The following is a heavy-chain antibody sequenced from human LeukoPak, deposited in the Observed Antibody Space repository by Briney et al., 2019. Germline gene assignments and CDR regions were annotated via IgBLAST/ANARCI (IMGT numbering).Heavy chain of an antibody. D-gene: IGHD6-13*01. V-gene: IGHV3-23*01. J-gene: IGHJ4*02. Sequence: ETLSLTCAVYGGSFSGYYWSWVRQAPGKGLEWVSAISGSGGSAYYADSVKGRFTISRDNSKNTLYLQMHSLRAEDTAAYYCAKGEKNIIAAAASDYWGQGTLVTVSS. CDR1: GGSFSGYY. CDR2: ISGSGGSA. CDR3: AKGEKNIIAAAASDY.